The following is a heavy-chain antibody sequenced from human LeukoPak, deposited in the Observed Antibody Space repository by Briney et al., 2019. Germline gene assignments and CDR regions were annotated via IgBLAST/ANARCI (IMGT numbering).Heavy chain of an antibody. D-gene: IGHD3-22*01. J-gene: IGHJ4*02. CDR2: IYYSGST. CDR1: GGSISSYY. V-gene: IGHV4-59*01. Sequence: PSETLSLTCTVSGGSISSYYWSWIRQPPGKGLEWIGYIYYSGSTNYNPSLKSRVTISVDTSKNQFSLKLSSVTAADTAVYYCARAPQNYYDSSGYKGYFDYRGQGTLVTVSS. CDR3: ARAPQNYYDSSGYKGYFDY.